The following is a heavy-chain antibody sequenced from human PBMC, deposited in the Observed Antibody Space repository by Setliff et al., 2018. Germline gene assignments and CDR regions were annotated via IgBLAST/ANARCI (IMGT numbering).Heavy chain of an antibody. CDR2: LKPGDSGI. V-gene: IGHV5-51*01. D-gene: IGHD3-22*01. J-gene: IGHJ4*02. Sequence: PGESLKISCQGSGYTFTNYWIGWMRQMPGKGLEWMGILKPGDSGIRYSPSFQGQVTLSADTSIATAYLHWTSLKASDTAMYYCVRHPYYDSSGYYSYFDYWGQGALVTVSS. CDR1: GYTFTNYW. CDR3: VRHPYYDSSGYYSYFDY.